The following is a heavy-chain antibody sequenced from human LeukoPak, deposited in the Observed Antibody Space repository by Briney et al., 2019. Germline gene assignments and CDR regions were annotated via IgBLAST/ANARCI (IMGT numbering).Heavy chain of an antibody. J-gene: IGHJ4*02. Sequence: PGGSLRLSCAASGFTFSSYEVIWVRQAPGKGLEWVSYISSSGSTMYYADSVKGRFTISRDNAKNSLYLQMNSLRAEDTAVYYCARYGDYWGQGTLVTVSS. V-gene: IGHV3-48*03. D-gene: IGHD4-17*01. CDR3: ARYGDY. CDR1: GFTFSSYE. CDR2: ISSSGSTM.